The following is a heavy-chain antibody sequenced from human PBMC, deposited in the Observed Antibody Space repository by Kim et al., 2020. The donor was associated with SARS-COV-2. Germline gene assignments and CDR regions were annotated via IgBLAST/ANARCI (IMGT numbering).Heavy chain of an antibody. J-gene: IGHJ4*02. CDR1: GFTFSSYW. D-gene: IGHD6-19*01. CDR3: VIGGSAY. Sequence: GGSLRLSCVASGFTFSSYWMNWVRQAPGKGLEWVANINKGGSDTYYADSVKTRFTISRDNAKNSVYLHMSSLRVEDTAIYYCVIGGSAYWGQGTLVTVSS. V-gene: IGHV3-7*01. CDR2: INKGGSDT.